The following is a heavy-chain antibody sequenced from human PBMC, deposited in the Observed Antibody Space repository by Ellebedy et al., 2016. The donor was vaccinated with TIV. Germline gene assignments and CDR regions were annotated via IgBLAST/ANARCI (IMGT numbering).Heavy chain of an antibody. Sequence: MPSETLSLTCTVSGGSISSYYWSWIRQPPGKGLEWIGYIYYSGSTNYNPSLKSRVTISVDTSKNQFSLKLSSVTAADTAVYYCARHGSGYSYAQGDTDYWGQGTLVTVSS. CDR3: ARHGSGYSYAQGDTDY. V-gene: IGHV4-59*08. J-gene: IGHJ4*02. D-gene: IGHD5-18*01. CDR1: GGSISSYY. CDR2: IYYSGST.